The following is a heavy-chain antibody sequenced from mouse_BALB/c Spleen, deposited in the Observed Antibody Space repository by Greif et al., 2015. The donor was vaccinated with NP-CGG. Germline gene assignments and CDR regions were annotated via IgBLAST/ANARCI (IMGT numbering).Heavy chain of an antibody. Sequence: VQLQESGAELVKPGASVKLSCKASGYTFTSYHMYWVKQRPGQGLEWIGEINPSNGGTSFNEKFKSKATLTVDKSSSTAYVQLSSLTSEDSAVYYCTRSGYGNYFDYWGQGTTLTVSS. J-gene: IGHJ2*01. CDR2: INPSNGGT. CDR3: TRSGYGNYFDY. V-gene: IGHV1S81*02. D-gene: IGHD2-10*02. CDR1: GYTFTSYH.